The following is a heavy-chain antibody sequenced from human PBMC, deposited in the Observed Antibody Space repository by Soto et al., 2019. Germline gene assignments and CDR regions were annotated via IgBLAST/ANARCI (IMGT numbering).Heavy chain of an antibody. D-gene: IGHD3-3*01. J-gene: IGHJ5*02. Sequence: GGSLRLSCAASGFTVSSNYMSWVRQAPGKGLEWVSVIYSGGSTYYAESVKGRFTISRNNSKNTLYLQMNSLRAGDRAVYYCGAIFGVVITGDWFDTWGQGTLVTVSS. CDR2: IYSGGST. V-gene: IGHV3-53*04. CDR3: GAIFGVVITGDWFDT. CDR1: GFTVSSNY.